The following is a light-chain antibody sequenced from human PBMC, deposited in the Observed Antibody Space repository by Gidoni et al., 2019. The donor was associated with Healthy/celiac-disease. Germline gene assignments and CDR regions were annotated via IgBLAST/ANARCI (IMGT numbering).Light chain of an antibody. V-gene: IGKV3-11*01. J-gene: IGKJ4*01. CDR1: QSVSSY. CDR3: QQRNNWPPLT. Sequence: IVLPQSSATLSLSPGERATLSCSPSQSVSSYLAWSQQKPGQAPRLLIYDASNRATGIPARFSGSGSGTDFTLTISSLEPEDVAVYYYQQRNNWPPLTFGEGTKVEIK. CDR2: DAS.